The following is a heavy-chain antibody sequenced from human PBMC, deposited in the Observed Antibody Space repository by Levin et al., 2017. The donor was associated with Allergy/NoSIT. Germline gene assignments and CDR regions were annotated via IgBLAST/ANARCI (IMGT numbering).Heavy chain of an antibody. D-gene: IGHD2-15*01. CDR2: ISYDGSNK. CDR3: AGGGGGYCSGGSCYTPFDY. CDR1: GFTFSSYA. V-gene: IGHV3-30-3*01. Sequence: GGSLRLSCAASGFTFSSYAMHWVRQAPGKGLEWVAVISYDGSNKYYADSVKGRFTISRDNSKNTLYLQMNSLRAEDTAVYYCAGGGGGYCSGGSCYTPFDYWGQGTLVTVSS. J-gene: IGHJ4*02.